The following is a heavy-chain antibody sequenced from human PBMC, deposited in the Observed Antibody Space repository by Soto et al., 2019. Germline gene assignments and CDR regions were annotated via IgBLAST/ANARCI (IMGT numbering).Heavy chain of an antibody. D-gene: IGHD2-21*01. J-gene: IGHJ4*02. CDR3: ASGLSGDKVDQ. V-gene: IGHV4-30-4*01. CDR1: GGSISDGAYY. CDR2: IYDSGNT. Sequence: SETLSLTCTVSGGSISDGAYYWSWIRQPPGKGLEWIGHIYDSGNTYNNPSLKSRLTISVDTSKNHFSLNLNSVTAADTAVYYCASGLSGDKVDQWGQGTLVTVS.